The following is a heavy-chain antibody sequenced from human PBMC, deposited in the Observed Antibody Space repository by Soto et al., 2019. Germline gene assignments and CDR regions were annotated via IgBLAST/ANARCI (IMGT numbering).Heavy chain of an antibody. CDR3: ARESEDLTSNFDY. CDR1: GFTFTRYS. CDR2: ISSTTNYI. Sequence: XGSLLLSCAASGFTFTRYSMNWVRQAPGKGLEWVSSISSTTNYIYYGDSMKGRFTISRDNAKNSLYLEMNSLRAEDTAVYYCARESEDLTSNFDYWGQGTLVTVSS. V-gene: IGHV3-21*06. J-gene: IGHJ4*02.